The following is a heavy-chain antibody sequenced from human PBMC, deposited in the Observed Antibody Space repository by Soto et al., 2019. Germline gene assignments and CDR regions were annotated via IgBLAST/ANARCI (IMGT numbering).Heavy chain of an antibody. CDR1: GFTFSSYS. Sequence: EVQLVESGGGLVQPGGSLGLSCVASGFTFSSYSMNWVRQAPGKGLEWISYISSTGSMTYYADSVKGRFTISRANAKTSLYLQRNYLRPEDTAVYYCARVQCGGGSCYDGDNWFDPWGQGTLVTVSS. CDR2: ISSTGSMT. D-gene: IGHD2-15*01. V-gene: IGHV3-48*01. J-gene: IGHJ5*02. CDR3: ARVQCGGGSCYDGDNWFDP.